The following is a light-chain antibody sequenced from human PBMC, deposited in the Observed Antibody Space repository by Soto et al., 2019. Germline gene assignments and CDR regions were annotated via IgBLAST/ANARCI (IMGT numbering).Light chain of an antibody. J-gene: IGLJ2*01. CDR1: SSDVGGYNY. CDR2: DVS. CDR3: CSYAGTYTLI. V-gene: IGLV2-11*01. Sequence: QSVLTQPRSVSGSPGQSATISCTGTSSDVGGYNYVSWYQQYPGEAPKLMIYDVSKRPSGVPDRFSGSKSGNTASLTISGLQAEDEADYHCCSYAGTYTLIFGGGTKVTVL.